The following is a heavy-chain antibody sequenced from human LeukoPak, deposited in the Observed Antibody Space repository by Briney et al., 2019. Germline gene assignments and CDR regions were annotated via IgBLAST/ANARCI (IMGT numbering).Heavy chain of an antibody. D-gene: IGHD2/OR15-2a*01. V-gene: IGHV3-21*01. CDR3: ARESNMGD. CDR1: GFTFSTYA. CDR2: ITGSGRDT. J-gene: IGHJ4*02. Sequence: GGSLRLSCAASGFTFSTYAMNWVRQAPGKRLEWVSSITGSGRDTYYAGSVKGRFTISRDNAMNSLYLQMNSLRAEDTALYYCARESNMGDWGQGTLVTVSS.